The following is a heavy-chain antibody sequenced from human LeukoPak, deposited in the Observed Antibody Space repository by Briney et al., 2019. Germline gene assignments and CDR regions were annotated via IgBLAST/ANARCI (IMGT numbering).Heavy chain of an antibody. CDR2: IYSGGST. CDR3: ARAYGSGSYYSDY. Sequence: GGSLRLSCAASGFTVSSNYMSWVRQAPGKGLEWVSVIYSGGSTYHADSVKGRFTISRDNSKNTLYLQMNSLRAEDTAVYYCARAYGSGSYYSDYWGQGTLVTVSS. V-gene: IGHV3-53*01. J-gene: IGHJ4*02. D-gene: IGHD3-10*01. CDR1: GFTVSSNY.